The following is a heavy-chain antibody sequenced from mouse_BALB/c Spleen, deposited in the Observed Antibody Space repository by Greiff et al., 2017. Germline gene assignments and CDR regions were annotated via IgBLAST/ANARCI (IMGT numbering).Heavy chain of an antibody. D-gene: IGHD1-1*01. CDR3: ARDYYGYMDY. CDR1: GFNIKDTY. J-gene: IGHJ2*01. V-gene: IGHV14-3*02. CDR2: IDPANGNT. Sequence: EVQVVESGAELVKPGASVKLSCTASGFNIKDTYMHWVKQRPEQGLEWIGRIDPANGNTKYDPKFQGKATITADTSSNTAYLQLSSLTSEDTAVYYCARDYYGYMDYWGQGTTLTVSS.